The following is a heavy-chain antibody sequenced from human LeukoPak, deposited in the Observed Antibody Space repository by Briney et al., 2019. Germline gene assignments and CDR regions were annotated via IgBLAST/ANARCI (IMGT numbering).Heavy chain of an antibody. D-gene: IGHD3-10*01. V-gene: IGHV4-59*01. CDR3: ARDAGDTMDFYGMDV. J-gene: IGHJ6*04. CDR1: GGSISSYY. Sequence: SETLSLTCTVSGGSISSYYWSWIRQPPGKGLEWIGYIYYSGSTNYNPSLKSRVTISVGTSKNQFSLKLSSVTAADTAVYYCARDAGDTMDFYGMDVWGKGTTVTVSS. CDR2: IYYSGST.